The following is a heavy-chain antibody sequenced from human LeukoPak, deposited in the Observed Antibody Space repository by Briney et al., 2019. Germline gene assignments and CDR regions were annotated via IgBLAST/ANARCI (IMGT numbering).Heavy chain of an antibody. Sequence: GRSLRLSCAASGFTFSSYAMHWVRQAPGKGLEWVAVISYDGSNKYYADSVKGRFTISRDNSKNTLYLQMNSLRAEDTAVYYCARCDVGDGYSHYWGQGTLVTVSS. CDR3: ARCDVGDGYSHY. CDR2: ISYDGSNK. CDR1: GFTFSSYA. V-gene: IGHV3-30-3*01. J-gene: IGHJ4*02. D-gene: IGHD5-24*01.